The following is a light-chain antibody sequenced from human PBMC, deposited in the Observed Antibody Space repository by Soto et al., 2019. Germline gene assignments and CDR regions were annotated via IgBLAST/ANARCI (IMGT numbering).Light chain of an antibody. Sequence: EIVLTQSPATLSLSPGERATLSCRASQTVSSSLAWYQQKPGQAPRLLIYEASNRATGIPARFSGSGSGADFTLTISSLEPEDFAVYYCQQRSNWPLTFGQGTKVDIK. J-gene: IGKJ1*01. CDR2: EAS. CDR1: QTVSSS. V-gene: IGKV3-11*01. CDR3: QQRSNWPLT.